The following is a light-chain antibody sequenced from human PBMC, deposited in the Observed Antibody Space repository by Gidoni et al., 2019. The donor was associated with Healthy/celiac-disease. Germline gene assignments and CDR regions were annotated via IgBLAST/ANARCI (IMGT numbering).Light chain of an antibody. J-gene: IGKJ2*01. CDR3: QQYNNWPQT. Sequence: VLTPSPATLSVSPGERATLSCRASQSVSSNLAWYQQKPGQAPRLLIYGASTRATGIPARFSGSGSGTEFTLTISSLQSEDFAAYYCQQYNNWPQTFGQGTKLEIK. CDR1: QSVSSN. CDR2: GAS. V-gene: IGKV3-15*01.